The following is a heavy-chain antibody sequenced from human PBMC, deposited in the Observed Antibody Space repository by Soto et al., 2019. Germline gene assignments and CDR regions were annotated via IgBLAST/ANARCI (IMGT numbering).Heavy chain of an antibody. CDR1: GFPFREFG. J-gene: IGHJ4*02. V-gene: IGHV3-33*05. CDR2: ISYDGSD. Sequence: GGSLRLSCVASGFPFREFGMHWVRQAPGKGLEWVALISYDGSDYADSVKGRFTISRDDSRDTLFLHMDNLRPDDTGVYYCARRWNYYLDFWGEGTLVTVSS. CDR3: ARRWNYYLDF. D-gene: IGHD1-1*01.